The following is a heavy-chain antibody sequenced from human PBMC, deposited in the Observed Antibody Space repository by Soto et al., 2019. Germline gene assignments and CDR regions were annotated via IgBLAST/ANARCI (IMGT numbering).Heavy chain of an antibody. Sequence: XSVKVSCKASGDTLIHYGVSWVRQVPGKGLEWMGGTTAILGTRDYAQKFQGRMTITSDESTTTSYMELNSLTSDDTAVYYCAAGDSSDTGDHWGQGTLVTVSS. CDR2: TTAILGTR. CDR3: AAGDSSDTGDH. V-gene: IGHV1-69*13. J-gene: IGHJ4*02. D-gene: IGHD5-18*01. CDR1: GDTLIHYG.